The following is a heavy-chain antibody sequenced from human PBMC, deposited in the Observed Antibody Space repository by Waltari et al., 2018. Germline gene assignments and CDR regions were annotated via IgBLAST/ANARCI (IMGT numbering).Heavy chain of an antibody. D-gene: IGHD6-13*01. V-gene: IGHV3-33*01. CDR1: GFTFSSYG. CDR3: ARGAYSSSWPIYYYGMDV. Sequence: QVQLVESGGGVVQPGRSLRLSCAASGFTFSSYGMHCVRQAPGKGLEWVAVIWYDGSNKYYADSVKGRFTISRDNSKNTLYLQMNSLRAEDTAVYYCARGAYSSSWPIYYYGMDVWGQGTTVTVSS. J-gene: IGHJ6*02. CDR2: IWYDGSNK.